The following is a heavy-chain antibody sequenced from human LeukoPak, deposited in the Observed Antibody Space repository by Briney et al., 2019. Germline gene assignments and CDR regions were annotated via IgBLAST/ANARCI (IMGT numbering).Heavy chain of an antibody. D-gene: IGHD6-13*01. V-gene: IGHV5-51*01. J-gene: IGHJ6*02. CDR1: GYSFTSYW. CDR3: AREYSSSWSTLTYYGMDV. Sequence: GESLKISCKGSGYSFTSYWIGWVRQMPGKGLEWMGIIYPGDSDTRYSPSFQGQVTISDDKSISTAYLQWSSLKASDTAMYYCAREYSSSWSTLTYYGMDVWGQGTTVTVSS. CDR2: IYPGDSDT.